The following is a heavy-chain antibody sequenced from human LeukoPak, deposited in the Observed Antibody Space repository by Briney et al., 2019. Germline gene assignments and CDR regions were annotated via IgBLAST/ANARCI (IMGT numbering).Heavy chain of an antibody. D-gene: IGHD2-21*01. CDR3: ARDIRDSDIVVVIASP. J-gene: IGHJ5*02. CDR2: INWNGGST. CDR1: GFTFDDYG. V-gene: IGHV3-20*04. Sequence: RPGGSLRLSCAASGFTFDDYGMSWVRQAPGKGLEWVSGINWNGGSTGYADSVKGRFTFSRDNAKNSLYLQMNSLRAEDTALYYCARDIRDSDIVVVIASPWGQGTLVTVSS.